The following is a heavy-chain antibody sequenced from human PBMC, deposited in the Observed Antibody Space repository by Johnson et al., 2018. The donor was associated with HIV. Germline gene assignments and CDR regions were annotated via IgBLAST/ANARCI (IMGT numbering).Heavy chain of an antibody. CDR1: GFTFSSYG. CDR2: IWHDGRDV. CDR3: AKDQHGPLVPTVMRDDAFDI. J-gene: IGHJ3*02. V-gene: IGHV3-33*03. D-gene: IGHD5-12*01. Sequence: QVTLVESGGGVVQPGTSLRLSCAASGFTFSSYGIHWVRQAPGKGLEWVAFIWHDGRDVYYADSVKGRFTVSRDNSKNAVYLQMNSLGAGDTAVYYCAKDQHGPLVPTVMRDDAFDIWGQGTMVTVSS.